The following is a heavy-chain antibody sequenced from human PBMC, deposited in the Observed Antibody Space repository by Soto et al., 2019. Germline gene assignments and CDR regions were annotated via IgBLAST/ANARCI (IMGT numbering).Heavy chain of an antibody. Sequence: SVKVSCKASGYTFPRYGIGWVRHAPGQGLEWLGWVRAFRGNITYAQKVLGRIIMTTDTSTTTANMALRSLTNDHTDISYCAREGRYCDGTYSYSYDWLGPWYQGTLVTVSS. D-gene: IGHD2-21*01. CDR1: GYTFPRYG. V-gene: IGHV1-18*04. CDR3: AREGRYCDGTYSYSYDWLGP. CDR2: VRAFRGNI. J-gene: IGHJ5*02.